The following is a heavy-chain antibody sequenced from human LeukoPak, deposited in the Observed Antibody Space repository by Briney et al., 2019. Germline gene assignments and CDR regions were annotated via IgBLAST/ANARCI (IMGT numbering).Heavy chain of an antibody. CDR2: IYYSGST. CDR3: ARKYSYGATFGY. CDR1: GGSISSSSYY. D-gene: IGHD5-18*01. Sequence: SDTLSLTCTVSGGSISSSSYYWGWIRQPPGKGLEWIGSIYYSGSTYYNPSLKSRVTISVDTSKNQFSLKLSSVTAADTAVYYCARKYSYGATFGYWGQGTLVTVSS. J-gene: IGHJ4*02. V-gene: IGHV4-39*01.